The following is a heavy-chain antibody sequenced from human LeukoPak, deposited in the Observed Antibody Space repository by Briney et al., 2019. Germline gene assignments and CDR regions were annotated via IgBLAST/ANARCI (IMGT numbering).Heavy chain of an antibody. D-gene: IGHD6-19*01. Sequence: ASVKVSCKASGYTFTSYGISWVRQAPGQGLEWMGWISVYNGNTNYAQKLQGRVTMTTDTSTSTAYMELSSLRSEDTAVYYCARGPRNGWLVRTRPLYYFDYWGQGTLVTVSS. J-gene: IGHJ4*02. CDR1: GYTFTSYG. CDR3: ARGPRNGWLVRTRPLYYFDY. CDR2: ISVYNGNT. V-gene: IGHV1-18*01.